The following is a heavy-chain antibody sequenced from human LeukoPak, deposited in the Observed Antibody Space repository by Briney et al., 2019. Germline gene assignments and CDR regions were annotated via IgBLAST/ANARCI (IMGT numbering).Heavy chain of an antibody. CDR1: GFTFSSYW. CDR3: AREVYSSGWPSSYYFDY. Sequence: GGSLRLSCAASGFTFSSYWMHWVRQAPGKGPVWVSRINSDGSSTSYADSVKGRVTISRDNAKNTLYLQMNSLRAEDTAVYYCAREVYSSGWPSSYYFDYWGQGTLVTVSS. V-gene: IGHV3-74*01. J-gene: IGHJ4*02. D-gene: IGHD6-19*01. CDR2: INSDGSST.